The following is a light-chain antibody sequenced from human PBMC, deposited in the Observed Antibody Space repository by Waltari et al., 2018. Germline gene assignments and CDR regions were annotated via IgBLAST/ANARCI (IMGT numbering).Light chain of an antibody. CDR2: GAS. CDR1: QSVSRT. CDR3: QHYVRLPAT. V-gene: IGKV3-20*01. Sequence: EIVLTQSPGTLSVSPGERATLSCRASQSVSRTLAWYQQNPGQAPRLLIYGASTRATGIPERFSGGGSGTDFSLNISRLAPEDFAVYYCQHYVRLPATFGQGTKVEIK. J-gene: IGKJ1*01.